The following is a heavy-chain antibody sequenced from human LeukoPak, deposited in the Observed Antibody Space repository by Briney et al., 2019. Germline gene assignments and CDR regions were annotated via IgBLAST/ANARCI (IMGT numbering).Heavy chain of an antibody. V-gene: IGHV1-2*04. CDR3: AREYNYGYDY. Sequence: GASVKVSCTASTYTFTDYYMHWVRQAPGQGLEWMGWINPNSGATNYAQKFQGWVTMTRDTSICTTYMELSRLGSDDTAVYYCAREYNYGYDYWGQGTLVTVSS. D-gene: IGHD5-18*01. CDR1: TYTFTDYY. CDR2: INPNSGAT. J-gene: IGHJ4*02.